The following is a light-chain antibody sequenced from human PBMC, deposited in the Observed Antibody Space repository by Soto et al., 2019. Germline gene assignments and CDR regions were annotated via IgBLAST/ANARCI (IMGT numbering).Light chain of an antibody. J-gene: IGKJ1*01. V-gene: IGKV1-27*01. CDR3: QMYNSAPRT. Sequence: DIQMTQSPSSLSASVGDRVTITCRASQGISNYLAWYQQKPGKVPKLLIYAASTLQSGGPSRFSGSGSGTDFTLTISSLQPEDGATYYCQMYNSAPRTFGKGTKVEI. CDR1: QGISNY. CDR2: AAS.